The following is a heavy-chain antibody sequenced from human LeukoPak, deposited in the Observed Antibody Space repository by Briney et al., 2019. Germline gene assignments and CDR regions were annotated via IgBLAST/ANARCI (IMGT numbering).Heavy chain of an antibody. Sequence: SETLSLTFTVSGYSLSSGYYWGWIRQPPGKGLEWIGSFYHGGSTFYNPSLKSRITISVDTSKNQFSLRLSSVTAADTAVYYCARSESYCGGDCYFPFDYWGQGTLVTVSS. CDR1: GYSLSSGYY. CDR2: FYHGGST. D-gene: IGHD2-21*02. CDR3: ARSESYCGGDCYFPFDY. J-gene: IGHJ4*02. V-gene: IGHV4-38-2*02.